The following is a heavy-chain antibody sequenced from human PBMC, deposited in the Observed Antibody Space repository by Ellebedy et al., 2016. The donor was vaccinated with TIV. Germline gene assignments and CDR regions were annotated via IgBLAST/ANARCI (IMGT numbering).Heavy chain of an antibody. CDR1: GFTFSSYW. CDR2: INSDGSST. J-gene: IGHJ4*02. V-gene: IGHV3-74*01. D-gene: IGHD5-18*01. Sequence: GESLKISCAASGFTFSSYWMHWVRQAPGKGLVWVSRINSDGSSTSYADSVKGRFTISRDNSQNTLSLQMNSLGAEDTAVYYCARERDTAMGDYWGQGTLVTVSS. CDR3: ARERDTAMGDY.